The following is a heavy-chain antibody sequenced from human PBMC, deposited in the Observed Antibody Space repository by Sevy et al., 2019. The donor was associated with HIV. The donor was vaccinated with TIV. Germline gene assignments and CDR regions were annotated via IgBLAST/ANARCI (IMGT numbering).Heavy chain of an antibody. CDR3: ASNTYHYDSNTYYPVY. D-gene: IGHD3-22*01. J-gene: IGHJ4*02. CDR2: IKQDGNEK. Sequence: GGCLRLSCVASGFNLSPYWMTWVRQAPGKGLEWVGNIKQDGNEKYYVDSVKGRFTVSRDNAKNALYLQMYSLRVEDTAVYFCASNTYHYDSNTYYPVYWGQGTRVTVSS. V-gene: IGHV3-7*01. CDR1: GFNLSPYW.